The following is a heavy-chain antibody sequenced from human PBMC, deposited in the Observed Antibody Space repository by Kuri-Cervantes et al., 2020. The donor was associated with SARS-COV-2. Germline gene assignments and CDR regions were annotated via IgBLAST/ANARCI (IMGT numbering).Heavy chain of an antibody. V-gene: IGHV1-18*01. D-gene: IGHD1-26*01. CDR3: AKRNPSGTYFDH. CDR1: GYTFTSYG. J-gene: IGHJ4*02. Sequence: ASVKVSCKASGYTFTSYGISWVRQAPGQGLEWMGWISAYNGNTNYAQKLQGRVTMTTDTSTSTAYMELRSLRSDDTAMYYCAKRNPSGTYFDHWGQGALVTVSS. CDR2: ISAYNGNT.